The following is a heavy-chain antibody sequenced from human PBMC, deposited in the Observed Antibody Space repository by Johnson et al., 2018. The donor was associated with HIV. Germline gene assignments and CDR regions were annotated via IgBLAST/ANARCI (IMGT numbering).Heavy chain of an antibody. V-gene: IGHV3-48*03. D-gene: IGHD2-8*01. CDR3: AKDGAAPASYGAFDI. Sequence: VQLVESGGGVVQPGRSLRLSCAASGFTFSSYAMHWVRQAPGKGLEWISYISSSGSTIYYADSVKGRFTISRDNAKNTLYLQMNSLRAEDTAVYYCAKDGAAPASYGAFDIWGQGTMVTVSS. J-gene: IGHJ3*02. CDR2: ISSSGSTI. CDR1: GFTFSSYA.